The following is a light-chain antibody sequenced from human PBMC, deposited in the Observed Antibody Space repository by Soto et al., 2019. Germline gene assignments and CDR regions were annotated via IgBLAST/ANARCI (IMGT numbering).Light chain of an antibody. CDR2: TAS. Sequence: DIQMTQSPSSVAASVCDRVTSTCRASQGVSTWLAWYQQKPGKAPNLLIYTASSLQSGVPSRFSGSGSGTDFTLTINGLQPEDFATYYCQQAASFPITFGQGIRLEIK. V-gene: IGKV1-12*01. CDR1: QGVSTW. CDR3: QQAASFPIT. J-gene: IGKJ5*01.